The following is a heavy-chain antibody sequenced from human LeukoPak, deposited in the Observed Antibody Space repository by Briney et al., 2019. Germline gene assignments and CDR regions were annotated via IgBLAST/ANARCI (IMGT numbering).Heavy chain of an antibody. D-gene: IGHD2/OR15-2a*01. V-gene: IGHV4-30-4*02. CDR3: ARGLYGYFDY. CDR1: GGSISSGDYY. CDR2: IYYSGST. Sequence: SETLSPTCTVSGGSISSGDYYWSWIRQPPGKGLEWIGYIYYSGSTYYNPSLKSRATISVDTSKNQFSLKLSSVTAADTAVYYCARGLYGYFDYWGQGTLVTVSS. J-gene: IGHJ4*02.